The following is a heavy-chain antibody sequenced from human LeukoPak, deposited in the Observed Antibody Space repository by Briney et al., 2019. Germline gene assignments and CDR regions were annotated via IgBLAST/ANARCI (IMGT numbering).Heavy chain of an antibody. Sequence: GGSLRLSCEASGLTFSSHAMNWVRQAPGKGLEWVSGISSSGSGGSIHYADSVMGRFAISRDNSKNTLHLQMNSLRAEDTGIYYCAKEKTGWSGVIDSWGQGTQVTVSS. CDR3: AKEKTGWSGVIDS. D-gene: IGHD6-19*01. J-gene: IGHJ4*02. CDR1: GLTFSSHA. CDR2: ISSSGSGGSI. V-gene: IGHV3-23*01.